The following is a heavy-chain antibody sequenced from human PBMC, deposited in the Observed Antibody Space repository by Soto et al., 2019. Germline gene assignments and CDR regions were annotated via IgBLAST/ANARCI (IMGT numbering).Heavy chain of an antibody. Sequence: GGSLRLSCAASGFTFSDYYMSWIRQAPGKGLEWVSYISSSGSTIYYADSVKGRFTISRDNAKNSLYLQMNSLRAEDTAVYYCARSLSSGWYTNWFDPWGQGTLVTVSS. CDR3: ARSLSSGWYTNWFDP. CDR1: GFTFSDYY. CDR2: ISSSGSTI. J-gene: IGHJ5*02. V-gene: IGHV3-11*01. D-gene: IGHD6-19*01.